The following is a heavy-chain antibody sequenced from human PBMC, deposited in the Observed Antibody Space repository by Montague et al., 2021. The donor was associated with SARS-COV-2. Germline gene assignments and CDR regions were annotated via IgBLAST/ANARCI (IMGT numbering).Heavy chain of an antibody. D-gene: IGHD3-9*01. CDR2: VLYNKGT. J-gene: IGHJ4*02. CDR1: GVSVTDSY. Sequence: SETLSLTCTVSGVSVTDSYWSWIRQPPGNGREGVGDVLYNKGTNFNPYKKTRVAISVDTTKTPYSLRLTSVTAAATAFYYCVRHPHYVGLNGPPDFWDQGTLVTVSS. CDR3: VRHPHYVGLNGPPDF. V-gene: IGHV4-59*08.